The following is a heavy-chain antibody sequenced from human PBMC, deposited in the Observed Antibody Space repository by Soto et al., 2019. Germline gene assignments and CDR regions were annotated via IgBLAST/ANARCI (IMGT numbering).Heavy chain of an antibody. CDR2: IYSGGST. J-gene: IGHJ4*02. V-gene: IGHV3-66*01. CDR1: GFTVSSNY. CDR3: VRGYCSGTSCPTEGY. D-gene: IGHD2-2*01. Sequence: GGSLRLSCAASGFTVSSNYVSWVRQAPGKGLEWVSVIYSGGSTYYADSVKGRFTISRDNSKNTLFLQMNSLRAEDTTVYYCVRGYCSGTSCPTEGYWGLGTLVTVSS.